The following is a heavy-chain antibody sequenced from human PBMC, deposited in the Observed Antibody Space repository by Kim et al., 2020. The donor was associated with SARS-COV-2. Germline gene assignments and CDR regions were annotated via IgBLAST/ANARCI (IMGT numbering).Heavy chain of an antibody. D-gene: IGHD3-9*01. CDR3: ASLAQLRYFDWSPNYGMDV. J-gene: IGHJ6*02. Sequence: SETLSLTCAVYGGSFSGYYWSWIRQPPGKGLEWIGEINHSGSTNYNPSLKSRVTISVDTSKNQFSLKLSSVTAADTAVYYCASLAQLRYFDWSPNYGMDVWGQGTTVTVSS. CDR2: INHSGST. V-gene: IGHV4-34*01. CDR1: GGSFSGYY.